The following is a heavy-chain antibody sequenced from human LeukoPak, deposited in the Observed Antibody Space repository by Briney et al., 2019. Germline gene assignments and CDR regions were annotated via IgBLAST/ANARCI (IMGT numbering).Heavy chain of an antibody. CDR3: ISDHTGHDDY. D-gene: IGHD1-1*01. CDR2: INIDGSTT. Sequence: GGSLRLSCAASGFTFSSYSMNWARQAPGKGLAWVSRINIDGSTTTYADSVKGRFTISRDNAKNTLSLQMNSLRADDTAVYYCISDHTGHDDYWGQGTLVTVSS. J-gene: IGHJ4*02. CDR1: GFTFSSYS. V-gene: IGHV3-74*01.